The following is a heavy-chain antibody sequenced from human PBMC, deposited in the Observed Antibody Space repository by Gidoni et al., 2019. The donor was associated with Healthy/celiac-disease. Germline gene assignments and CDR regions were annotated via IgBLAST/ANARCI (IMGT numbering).Heavy chain of an antibody. J-gene: IGHJ4*02. CDR1: GFTVSRNY. D-gene: IGHD6-19*01. Sequence: EVQLVESGVGLVQPGWSLRLSCAASGFTVSRNYMSWVRQAPGRGLEWVSVIYSGGSTYDADSVKGRCTISRDNSKNTLYLQMNSLRAEDTAVYYCAGIAVAGPFDYWGQGTLVTVSS. CDR3: AGIAVAGPFDY. CDR2: IYSGGST. V-gene: IGHV3-66*01.